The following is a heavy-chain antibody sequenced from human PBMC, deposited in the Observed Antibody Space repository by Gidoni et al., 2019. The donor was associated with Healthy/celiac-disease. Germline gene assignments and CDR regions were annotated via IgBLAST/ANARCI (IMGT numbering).Heavy chain of an antibody. J-gene: IGHJ4*02. CDR3: ARAKTYYYGSGSYNV. CDR2: INHSGST. Sequence: QVQLQQWGAGLLKPSETLSLTCAVYGGSFSGYYWSWIRQPPGKGLEWIGEINHSGSTNYNPSLKSRVTISVDTSKNQFSLKLSSVTAADTAVYYCARAKTYYYGSGSYNVWGQGTLVTVSS. CDR1: GGSFSGYY. V-gene: IGHV4-34*01. D-gene: IGHD3-10*01.